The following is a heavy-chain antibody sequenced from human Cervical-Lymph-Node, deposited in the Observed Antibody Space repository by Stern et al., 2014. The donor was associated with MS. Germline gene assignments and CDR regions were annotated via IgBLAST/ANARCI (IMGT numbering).Heavy chain of an antibody. J-gene: IGHJ4*02. CDR3: AAVSTTSSASPFDY. D-gene: IGHD6-19*01. CDR2: INPNTGDT. V-gene: IGHV1-2*02. Sequence: VQLVESGAEVKKPGASLKVSCKTSRYPFTAYSFHWVRQAHGQGLQWMGWINPNTGDTPYAKTFRGRVTMTRDSSINTVYMELSRLTSDDTAVYYCAAVSTTSSASPFDYWGQGTLLTVSS. CDR1: RYPFTAYS.